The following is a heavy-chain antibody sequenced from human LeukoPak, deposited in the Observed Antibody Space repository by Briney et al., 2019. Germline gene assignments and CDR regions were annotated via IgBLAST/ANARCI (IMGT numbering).Heavy chain of an antibody. Sequence: HTGGSLRLSCAVSGLTFNNYAMSWVRQAPGKGLEWVSGISGRGASKYYADSVKGRFTISRDNAKTSLYLQMISLRAEDTAVYYCARHLSGVTGYTYGRGIDYWGQGTLVTVSS. CDR1: GLTFNNYA. J-gene: IGHJ4*02. V-gene: IGHV3-23*01. D-gene: IGHD5-18*01. CDR2: ISGRGASK. CDR3: ARHLSGVTGYTYGRGIDY.